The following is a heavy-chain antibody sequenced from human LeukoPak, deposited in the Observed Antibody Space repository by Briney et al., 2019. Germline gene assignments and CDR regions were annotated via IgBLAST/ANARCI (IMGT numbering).Heavy chain of an antibody. CDR3: AKAGRYYYYGMDV. CDR1: GFTFSSYA. J-gene: IGHJ6*02. V-gene: IGHV3-23*01. CDR2: ISGSGGST. Sequence: GRSLRLSCAASGFTFSSYAMSWVRQAPGKGLEWVSAISGSGGSTYYADSVKGRFTISRDNSKNTLYLQMNSLRAEDTAVYYCAKAGRYYYYGMDVWGQGTTVTVSS.